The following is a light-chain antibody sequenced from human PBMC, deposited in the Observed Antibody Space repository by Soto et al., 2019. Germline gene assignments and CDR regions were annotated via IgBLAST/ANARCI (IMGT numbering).Light chain of an antibody. CDR1: QSVSSY. V-gene: IGKV3-11*01. CDR3: QQSSNWSLT. Sequence: EIVLTQSPATLSLSPGERATLSCRASQSVSSYLAWYQQKPGQAPRLLIYDASNRATGIPARFSGSGSGTDFTLTISSLEPEDFDVYYCQQSSNWSLTLGGGTKVDIK. J-gene: IGKJ4*01. CDR2: DAS.